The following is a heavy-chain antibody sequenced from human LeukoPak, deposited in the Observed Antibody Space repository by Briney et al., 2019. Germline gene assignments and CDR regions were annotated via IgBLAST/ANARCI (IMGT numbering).Heavy chain of an antibody. J-gene: IGHJ4*02. Sequence: GGSLRLSCAASGFTFSSYGMHWVRQAPGKGLGWVAVTSYDGSNKYYADSVKGRFTISRDNSKNTLYLQMNSLRAEDTAVYYCAKDLLNRLRYFDWLVDYWGQGTLVTVS. V-gene: IGHV3-30*18. CDR1: GFTFSSYG. CDR3: AKDLLNRLRYFDWLVDY. CDR2: TSYDGSNK. D-gene: IGHD3-9*01.